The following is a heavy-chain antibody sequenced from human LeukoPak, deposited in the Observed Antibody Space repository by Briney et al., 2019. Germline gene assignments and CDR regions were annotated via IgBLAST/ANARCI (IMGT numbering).Heavy chain of an antibody. Sequence: PGGSLRLSCAASGFTFDDYTMHWVRQAPGKGLEWVSLISWDGGSTYYADSVKGRFTISRDDSKNSLYLQMNSLRTEDTALYYCAKDSFGATYAFDYWGQGTLVTVSS. V-gene: IGHV3-43*01. J-gene: IGHJ4*02. CDR1: GFTFDDYT. CDR2: ISWDGGST. CDR3: AKDSFGATYAFDY. D-gene: IGHD1-26*01.